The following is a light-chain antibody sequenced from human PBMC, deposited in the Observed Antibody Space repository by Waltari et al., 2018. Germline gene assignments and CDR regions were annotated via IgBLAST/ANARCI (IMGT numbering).Light chain of an antibody. CDR2: TAT. CDR1: QDVKNY. Sequence: VIWVTQSPSLLTASTGEKVTITCRTSQDVKNYFAWYQQKPGKAPELLIYTATFLQTGVPSRFSGSGSGTDFTLTISSLQSEDFATYFCQQNYAFPRTFGQGTKVEVK. CDR3: QQNYAFPRT. V-gene: IGKV1D-8*01. J-gene: IGKJ1*01.